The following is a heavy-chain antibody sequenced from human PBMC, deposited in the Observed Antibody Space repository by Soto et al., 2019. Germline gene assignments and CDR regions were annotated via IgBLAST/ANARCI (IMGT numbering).Heavy chain of an antibody. CDR3: ARQGGLPHDFWSGNLEN. J-gene: IGHJ4*02. V-gene: IGHV4-39*01. CDR1: GGSISSSSYY. CDR2: IYYSGST. Sequence: SETLSLTCTVSGGSISSSSYYWGWIRQPPGKGLEWIGSIYYSGSTYYNPSLKSRVTISVDTSKNQFSLKLSSVTAADTAVYYCARQGGLPHDFWSGNLENWGQGTLVTVSS. D-gene: IGHD3-3*01.